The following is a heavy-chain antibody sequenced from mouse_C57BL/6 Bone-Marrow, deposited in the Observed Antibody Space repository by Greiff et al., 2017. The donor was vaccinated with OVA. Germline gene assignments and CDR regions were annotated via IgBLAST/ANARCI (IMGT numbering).Heavy chain of an antibody. CDR2: INPSSGYN. Sequence: QVQLQQSGAELARPGASVKMSCKASGYTFTSYTMHWVQQRPGQGLEWIGYINPSSGYNKYNQQFKAKATLTAAKSSRTPYMHLRSLTSEDSSVYYCATSYLYYLDVWGQGTTLTVSS. CDR3: ATSYLYYLDV. V-gene: IGHV1-4*01. J-gene: IGHJ2*01. CDR1: GYTFTSYT. D-gene: IGHD1-1*01.